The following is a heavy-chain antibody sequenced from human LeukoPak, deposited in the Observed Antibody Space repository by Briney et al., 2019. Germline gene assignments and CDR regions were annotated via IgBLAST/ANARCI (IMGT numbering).Heavy chain of an antibody. CDR3: VRHIGSGSYFNLDH. CDR1: GFTFSNYW. D-gene: IGHD3-10*01. J-gene: IGHJ4*02. CDR2: INSDGSST. V-gene: IGHV3-74*01. Sequence: PGGSLRLSSAASGFTFSNYWMHWVRQAPGKGLVWVSRINSDGSSTSYADSVKGRFTISRDNAKNTLSLQMNSLRAEDTAVYSCVRHIGSGSYFNLDHWCQGSLVTVSS.